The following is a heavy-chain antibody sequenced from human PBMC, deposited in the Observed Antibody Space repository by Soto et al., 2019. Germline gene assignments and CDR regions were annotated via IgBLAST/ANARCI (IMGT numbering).Heavy chain of an antibody. CDR3: VRFRNNADKRLDV. Sequence: QEVLVESGGGVVRPGNSLRLSCVTSGIIFEAHAFHWVRQAPGKGLKWVALIWYGGTTYYEDSVQGRFSISRDNSRKTVFLQMNHLRPDDSGVYYCVRFRNNADKRLDVWGQGTTVSVSS. D-gene: IGHD2-8*01. V-gene: IGHV3-33*01. CDR2: IWYGGTT. J-gene: IGHJ6*02. CDR1: GIIFEAHA.